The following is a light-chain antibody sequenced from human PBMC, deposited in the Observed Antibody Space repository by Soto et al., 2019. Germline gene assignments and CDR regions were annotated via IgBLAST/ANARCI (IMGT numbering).Light chain of an antibody. Sequence: DIQMTQSPSTLSASVGDRVTITCRASQSISSWLAWYQQKPGEAPKLLIYDASNLESGVPSRFSGNGSGTEFSLTISSLQHNDFATYYCQQYNAYSPLTFGGGTKVEI. V-gene: IGKV1-5*01. CDR2: DAS. J-gene: IGKJ4*01. CDR1: QSISSW. CDR3: QQYNAYSPLT.